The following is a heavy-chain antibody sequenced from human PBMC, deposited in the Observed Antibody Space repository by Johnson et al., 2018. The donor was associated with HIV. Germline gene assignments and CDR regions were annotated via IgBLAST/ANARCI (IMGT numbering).Heavy chain of an antibody. Sequence: QVQLVESGGGVVQPGRSLRLSCVVSGFTFSSYPMHWVRQAPCKGLEWVAIISYDGNNKYYADSVKGRLTISRDNSKNTLYLQMNSLRAEDTAVYHCARDRIVGADYDAFDIWGQGTMVTVSS. V-gene: IGHV3-30*04. J-gene: IGHJ3*02. CDR2: ISYDGNNK. CDR1: GFTFSSYP. D-gene: IGHD1-26*01. CDR3: ARDRIVGADYDAFDI.